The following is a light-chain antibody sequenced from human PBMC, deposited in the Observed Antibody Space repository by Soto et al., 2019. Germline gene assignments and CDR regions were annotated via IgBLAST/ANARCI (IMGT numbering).Light chain of an antibody. J-gene: IGKJ5*01. CDR3: QQYHNWPPIT. CDR1: QSVSSN. Sequence: EIVLTQSPGTLSLSPGERATLSCRASQSVSSNLAWYQQKPGQAPRLLIYGASTRATGIPARFSGSGSGTEFTLTISSLQSEDFALYYCQQYHNWPPITFGQGTRLEIK. V-gene: IGKV3-15*01. CDR2: GAS.